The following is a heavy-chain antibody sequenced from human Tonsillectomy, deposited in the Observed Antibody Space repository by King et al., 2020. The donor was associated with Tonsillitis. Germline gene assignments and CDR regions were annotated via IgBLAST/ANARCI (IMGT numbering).Heavy chain of an antibody. V-gene: IGHV3-11*01. CDR1: GFTFSDYY. Sequence: VQLVESGGGLVKPGGSLRLSCAASGFTFSDYYMSWIRQAPGKGLEWVSYISSSGSTIYYADSVKGRFTISRDNAKNSLYLQMNSLRAEDTAVYYCARGDYYDSSGYSATYSYYGMDVWGQGTTVTVSS. J-gene: IGHJ6*02. D-gene: IGHD3-22*01. CDR2: ISSSGSTI. CDR3: ARGDYYDSSGYSATYSYYGMDV.